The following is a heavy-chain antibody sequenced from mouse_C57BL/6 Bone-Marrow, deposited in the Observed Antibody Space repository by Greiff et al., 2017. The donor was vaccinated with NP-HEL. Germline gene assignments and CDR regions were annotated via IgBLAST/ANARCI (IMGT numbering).Heavy chain of an antibody. CDR1: GYTFTSYW. CDR3: ARETTVDYFDY. V-gene: IGHV1-69*01. J-gene: IGHJ2*01. D-gene: IGHD1-1*01. CDR2: IDPYDSYT. Sequence: VQLQQPGAELVMPGASVKLSCKASGYTFTSYWMHWVKQRPGQGLEWIGEIDPYDSYTNYNQKFKGKSTLTVDKSSSTAYMQLSILTPDDSAVYYCARETTVDYFDYWGQGTTLTVSS.